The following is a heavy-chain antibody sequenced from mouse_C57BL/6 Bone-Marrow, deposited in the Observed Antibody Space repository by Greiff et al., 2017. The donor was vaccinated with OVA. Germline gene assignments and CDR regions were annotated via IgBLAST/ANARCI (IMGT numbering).Heavy chain of an antibody. CDR2: ISNGGGST. V-gene: IGHV5-12*01. CDR1: GFTFSDYY. Sequence: EVMLVESGGGLVQPGGSLKLSCAASGFTFSDYYMYWVRQTPEKRLEWVAYISNGGGSTYYPDTVKGRFTISRDNAKNTLYLQMSRLKSEDTAMYYCARRHYAMDYWGQGTSVTVSS. CDR3: ARRHYAMDY. J-gene: IGHJ4*01.